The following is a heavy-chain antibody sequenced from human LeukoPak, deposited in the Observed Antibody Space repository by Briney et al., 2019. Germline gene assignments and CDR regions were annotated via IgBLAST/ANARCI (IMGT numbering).Heavy chain of an antibody. CDR2: IYYSGST. D-gene: IGHD3-3*01. CDR1: GGSISSSPYY. J-gene: IGHJ3*02. Sequence: SETLSLTCTVSGGSISSSPYYWGWIRQPPGKGLEWIGSIYYSGSTYYNPSLKSRVTISVDTSKNQFSLKLSSVTAADTAVYYCARPLYGYDFWSGYSGDAFDIWGQGTMVTVSS. CDR3: ARPLYGYDFWSGYSGDAFDI. V-gene: IGHV4-39*01.